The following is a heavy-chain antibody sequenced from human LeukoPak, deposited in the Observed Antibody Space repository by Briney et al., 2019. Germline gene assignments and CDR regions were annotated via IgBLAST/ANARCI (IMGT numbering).Heavy chain of an antibody. J-gene: IGHJ6*03. CDR2: ISSSSSYI. V-gene: IGHV3-21*01. CDR1: GFTFSSYS. D-gene: IGHD3/OR15-3a*01. CDR3: ARDHQSRGPDYYYYYYMDV. Sequence: PGGSLRLSCAASGFTFSSYSMNWVRQAPGKGLEWVSSISSSSSYIYYADSVKGRFTISRDNAKNSLYLQMNSLRAEDTAVYYCARDHQSRGPDYYYYYYMDVWGKGTTVTVSS.